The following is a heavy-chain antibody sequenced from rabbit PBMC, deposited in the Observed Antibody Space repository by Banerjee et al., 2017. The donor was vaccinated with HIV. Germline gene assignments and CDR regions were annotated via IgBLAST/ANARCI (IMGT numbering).Heavy chain of an antibody. J-gene: IGHJ4*01. D-gene: IGHD2-1*01. V-gene: IGHV1S40*01. CDR2: INTSSGNI. CDR1: GFTLSNKYV. CDR3: ARGGVAGDIGDGMFNL. Sequence: GGSLTLTCTASGFTLSNKYVMCWVRQAPGKGLEWIACINTSSGNIVYATWAKGRFTISKTSWTTVTLQMTSLTAADTATYVCARGGVAGDIGDGMFNLWGPGTLVTVS.